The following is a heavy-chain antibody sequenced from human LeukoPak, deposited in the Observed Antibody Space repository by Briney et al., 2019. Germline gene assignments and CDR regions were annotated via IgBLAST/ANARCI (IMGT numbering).Heavy chain of an antibody. CDR2: INHSGST. V-gene: IGHV4-34*01. D-gene: IGHD2-8*01. Sequence: ATETLSLTCAVYGGSFSGYYWSWIRQPPGKGLEWIGEINHSGSTNYNPSLKSRVTISVDTSKNQFSLKLSSVTAADTAVYYCARVGTPLRHLVRVFVYWGQGTLVTVSS. J-gene: IGHJ4*02. CDR1: GGSFSGYY. CDR3: ARVGTPLRHLVRVFVY.